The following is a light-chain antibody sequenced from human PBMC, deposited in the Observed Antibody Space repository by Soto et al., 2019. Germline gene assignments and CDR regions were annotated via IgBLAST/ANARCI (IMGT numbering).Light chain of an antibody. CDR1: QSVSSY. J-gene: IGKJ2*01. CDR2: DAS. CDR3: QQRSNWPPYT. Sequence: EIVLTQSPATLSLSPGERATLSCRASQSVSSYLAWYQQKPGQAPRLLIYDASNSATGIPARFSGSGSGTDFTLTISGLEPEDFAVYYCQQRSNWPPYTFGQGTKLEIK. V-gene: IGKV3-11*01.